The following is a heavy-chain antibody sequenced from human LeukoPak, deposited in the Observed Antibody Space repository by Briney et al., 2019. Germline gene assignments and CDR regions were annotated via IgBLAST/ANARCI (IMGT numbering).Heavy chain of an antibody. Sequence: GGSLRLSCAASGFTFSSYAMSWVRQAPGKGLEWVSSISNSGGSTFYADSVKGRFTVSRDNSKDTLSLQMNSLRVEDTAVYYCAKDRAYSSSWYTGGYWGQGTLVTVSS. D-gene: IGHD6-13*01. CDR2: ISNSGGST. V-gene: IGHV3-23*01. J-gene: IGHJ4*02. CDR3: AKDRAYSSSWYTGGY. CDR1: GFTFSSYA.